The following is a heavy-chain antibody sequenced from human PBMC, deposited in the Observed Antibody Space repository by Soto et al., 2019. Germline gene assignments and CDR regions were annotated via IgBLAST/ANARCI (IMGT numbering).Heavy chain of an antibody. Sequence: QVQLVQSGAEVKKPESSVQVSCKAPGGTFSTYSISCVRQAPGQGLEWMGGIIPMFGTANYAQRFQDRVTITADESTNTVYMALSSLRSEDTAVYFCASGIQLWLRRINNGYSGWGQGTMVTVSS. CDR1: GGTFSTYS. D-gene: IGHD5-18*01. CDR2: IIPMFGTA. J-gene: IGHJ4*02. V-gene: IGHV1-69*12. CDR3: ASGIQLWLRRINNGYSG.